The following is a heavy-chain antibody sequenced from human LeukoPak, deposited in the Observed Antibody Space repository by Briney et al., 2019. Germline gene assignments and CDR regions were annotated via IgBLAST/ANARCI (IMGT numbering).Heavy chain of an antibody. J-gene: IGHJ6*03. CDR1: DDSITIYY. D-gene: IGHD4-11*01. CDR2: IDHTGTT. CDR3: ARGRVSSSTWHSTYYYYFYMDV. V-gene: IGHV4-59*01. Sequence: SETLSLTCSVSDDSITIYYWTWIRQPPGKGLEWIGYIDHTGTTNYNPSLNSRVTISRDKSKNHFSLQLSSVTAADTAVYFWARGRVSSSTWHSTYYYYFYMDVWGKGTTVTVSS.